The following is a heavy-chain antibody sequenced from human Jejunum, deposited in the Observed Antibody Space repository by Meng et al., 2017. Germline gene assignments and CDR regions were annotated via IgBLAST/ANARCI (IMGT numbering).Heavy chain of an antibody. CDR1: VDSVSNTGAA. CDR3: ARAGTGDTRYFDF. V-gene: IGHV6-1*01. D-gene: IGHD7-27*01. CDR2: TYYRSRWYT. J-gene: IGHJ4*02. Sequence: SQTLSLTCAISVDSVSNTGAAWHWIRQSPSRGLEWLGRTYYRSRWYTDYGESVKSRLTINPDTYTNQFSLQLTSVTPEDTAVYFCARAGTGDTRYFDFWGRGTLVTVSS.